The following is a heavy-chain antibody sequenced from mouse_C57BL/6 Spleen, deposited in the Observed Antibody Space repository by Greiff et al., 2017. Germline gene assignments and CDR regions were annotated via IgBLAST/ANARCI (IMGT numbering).Heavy chain of an antibody. D-gene: IGHD1-1*01. J-gene: IGHJ2*01. V-gene: IGHV1-15*01. CDR1: GYTFTDYE. CDR2: IDPETGGT. Sequence: VQLQQSGAELVRPGASVTLSCKASGYTFTDYEMHWVKQTPVHGLEWIGAIDPETGGTAYNQKFKGKAILTADKSSSTAYMELRSLTSEDSAVYYCTREGDSGSRGYFDYWGQGTTLTVSS. CDR3: TREGDSGSRGYFDY.